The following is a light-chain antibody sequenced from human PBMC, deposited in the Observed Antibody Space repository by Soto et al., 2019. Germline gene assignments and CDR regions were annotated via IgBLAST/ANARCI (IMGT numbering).Light chain of an antibody. J-gene: IGKJ5*01. CDR3: LQYDGLPQT. V-gene: IGKV1-33*01. CDR2: DVS. CDR1: QDINKY. Sequence: DILMSNSPSSLSASVSDMGTIAWQSSQDINKYLNWYHQKPGKAPTLLIYDVSNLQKGVPARFSGSGSGTDFSFTINNLQPEEIATYYCLQYDGLPQTFGQGTRLEIK.